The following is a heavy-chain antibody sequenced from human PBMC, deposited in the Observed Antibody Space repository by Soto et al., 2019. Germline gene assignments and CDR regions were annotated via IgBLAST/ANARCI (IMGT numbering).Heavy chain of an antibody. D-gene: IGHD2-2*01. CDR3: ARERADIVVAPVATSGMDV. CDR1: GFAFGSHG. J-gene: IGHJ6*02. CDR2: ISHDGQNQ. Sequence: QVQLVESGGGVVPPGRSLKLSWVASGFAFGSHGMHWLRHVAGKGLEWVAVISHDGQNQYYRESVKSRFTISRDTSKNSLFLELHTLRVEAMAVYYCARERADIVVAPVATSGMDVWGQGIEVTVSS. V-gene: IGHV3-30*13.